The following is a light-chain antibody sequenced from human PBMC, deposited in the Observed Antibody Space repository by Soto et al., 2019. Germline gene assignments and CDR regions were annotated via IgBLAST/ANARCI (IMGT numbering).Light chain of an antibody. Sequence: DIQMTQSPSSVSASVGDRVTITCRASQDLDSWLAWYQQKPGKAPKLLIYAASSLQSGVPSRFSGSGSGTDFTFTIASLHPEDFATYYCQQGSSFPWTFGQGTKGISN. J-gene: IGKJ1*01. CDR2: AAS. CDR1: QDLDSW. V-gene: IGKV1-12*01. CDR3: QQGSSFPWT.